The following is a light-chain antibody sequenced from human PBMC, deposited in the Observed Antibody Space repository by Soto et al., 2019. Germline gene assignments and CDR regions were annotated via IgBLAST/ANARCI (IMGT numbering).Light chain of an antibody. J-gene: IGLJ1*01. V-gene: IGLV2-14*01. CDR2: EVS. Sequence: QSVLGQPASVSGSPGQSVTISCTGTISDVGAYNYVSWYQQHPGKAPKLMIYEVSNRPSGVSHRFSGSKSENTASLTISGLQTHAEADYYCSSYTSSRTLVFGTGTNVTV. CDR3: SSYTSSRTLV. CDR1: ISDVGAYNY.